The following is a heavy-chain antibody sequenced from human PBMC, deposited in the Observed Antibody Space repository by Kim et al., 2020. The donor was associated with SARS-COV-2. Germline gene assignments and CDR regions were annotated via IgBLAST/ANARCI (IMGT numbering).Heavy chain of an antibody. Sequence: GGSLRLSCAASGFTFTDYHMSWVRQAPGRGLEWISYISPSGISRYYADSIDGRFTISRDNAKKSVFLEMNSLRDEDTAVYYCARGGGSHWSQGTLVTVSS. CDR1: GFTFTDYH. J-gene: IGHJ4*02. D-gene: IGHD3-10*01. CDR2: ISPSGISR. V-gene: IGHV3-11*01. CDR3: ARGGGSH.